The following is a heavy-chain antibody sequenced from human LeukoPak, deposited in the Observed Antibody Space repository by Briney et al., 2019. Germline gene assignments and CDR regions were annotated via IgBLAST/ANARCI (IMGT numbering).Heavy chain of an antibody. D-gene: IGHD2-2*02. J-gene: IGHJ4*02. V-gene: IGHV3-23*01. CDR1: GFTFSSYA. CDR3: AKHQDIIVPAAIVD. Sequence: GGSLRLSCAASGFTFSSYAMSWVRQAPGMGLEWVSTISGSGGSTYYADSVKGRFTVSRDNSKNTLYLQMNSLRAEDTAVYYCAKHQDIIVPAAIVDWGQGTLVTVSS. CDR2: ISGSGGST.